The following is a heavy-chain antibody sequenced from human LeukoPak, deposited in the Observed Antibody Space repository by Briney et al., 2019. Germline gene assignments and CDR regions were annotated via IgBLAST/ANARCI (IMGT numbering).Heavy chain of an antibody. V-gene: IGHV3-21*01. CDR1: GFTFSSYS. CDR3: ARRGFWSGIDY. Sequence: GGSLRLSCAASGFTFSSYSMNWVRQAPGKGLEWVSSISSSSSYIYYADSVKGRFTISRDNAKNSLYLQMNSLRAEDTAVYYCARRGFWSGIDYWGQGALVTVSS. J-gene: IGHJ4*02. CDR2: ISSSSSYI. D-gene: IGHD3-3*01.